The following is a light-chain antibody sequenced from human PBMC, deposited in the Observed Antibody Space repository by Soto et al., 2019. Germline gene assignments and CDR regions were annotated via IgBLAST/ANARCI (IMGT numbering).Light chain of an antibody. Sequence: EIVLTQSPGTLSLSPGERATLSCRASQSVSSSYLAWYQQKRGQAPRVLIYGASTRATGVPDRFSGSGSGTEFTLTITSLQSEDSAIYYCQQYYDWPRTFGQGTKVDIK. J-gene: IGKJ1*01. CDR1: QSVSSSY. V-gene: IGKV3-15*01. CDR3: QQYYDWPRT. CDR2: GAS.